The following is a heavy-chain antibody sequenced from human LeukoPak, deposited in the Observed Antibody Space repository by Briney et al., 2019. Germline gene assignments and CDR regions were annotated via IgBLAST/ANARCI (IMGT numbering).Heavy chain of an antibody. D-gene: IGHD2-2*01. CDR3: VKVRPCETCMPMDA. Sequence: GRSLSLSRAPSVFRLTEYSLSGVPQAPGRGLEGVAGVSRSGEYKYYADPVKGRFTISRDNSKNTESLQMNSLRAEDSAIYFCVKVRPCETCMPMDAWGQGTTVTVSS. CDR2: VSRSGEYK. CDR1: VFRLTEYS. J-gene: IGHJ6*02. V-gene: IGHV3-23*01.